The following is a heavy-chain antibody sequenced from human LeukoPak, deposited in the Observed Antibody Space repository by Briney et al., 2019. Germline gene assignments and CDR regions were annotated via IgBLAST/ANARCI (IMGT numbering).Heavy chain of an antibody. CDR1: GGSISSSSYY. J-gene: IGHJ4*02. Sequence: SETLSLTCTVSGGSISSSSYYWGWIRQPPGKGLEWIGSIFSSGTTNYNPSLKSRVTMSVDTSKNRFSLKLTSITVADAAVYYCARDSSGYLESFDYWGQGTLVTVSS. CDR2: IFSSGTT. V-gene: IGHV4-39*07. D-gene: IGHD3-22*01. CDR3: ARDSSGYLESFDY.